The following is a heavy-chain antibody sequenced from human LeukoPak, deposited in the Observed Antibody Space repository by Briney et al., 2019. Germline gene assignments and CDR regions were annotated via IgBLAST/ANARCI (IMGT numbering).Heavy chain of an antibody. D-gene: IGHD3-16*02. Sequence: ASVKVSCKASGYTFTSYDISWVRQAPGQGLEWMGWISPYNGNTNYARNLQGRVTMTTDTSTSTAYMELRSLRSDDTAVYYCARAFGGFITNFDYWGQGTLVTVSS. V-gene: IGHV1-18*01. CDR2: ISPYNGNT. CDR1: GYTFTSYD. J-gene: IGHJ4*02. CDR3: ARAFGGFITNFDY.